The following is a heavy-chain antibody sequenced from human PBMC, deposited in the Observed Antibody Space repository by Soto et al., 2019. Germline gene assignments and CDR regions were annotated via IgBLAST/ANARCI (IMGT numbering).Heavy chain of an antibody. Sequence: GGSLRLSCAASGFTFSSYGMHWVRQAPGKGLEWVAVIWYDGSNKYYADSVKGRFTISRDNSKNTLYLQMNSLRAEDTAVYYCASWIQLWLARFYYYYGMDVWGQGTTVTVSS. D-gene: IGHD5-18*01. CDR3: ASWIQLWLARFYYYYGMDV. CDR1: GFTFSSYG. V-gene: IGHV3-33*01. J-gene: IGHJ6*02. CDR2: IWYDGSNK.